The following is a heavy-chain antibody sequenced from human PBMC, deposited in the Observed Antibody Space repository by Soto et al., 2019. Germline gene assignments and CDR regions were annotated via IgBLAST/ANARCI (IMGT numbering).Heavy chain of an antibody. J-gene: IGHJ6*03. CDR2: ISSDGDNE. V-gene: IGHV3-30*18. CDR3: AKDGPYYGSGSYYNLYHDMDV. D-gene: IGHD3-10*01. Sequence: QEQLVESGGGVVQPGRSLRLSCAASGFTFSGYGMHWVRQAPGKGLEWVAMISSDGDNEYYADSVRGRFTISRDNSKNTLHLQMNSLRTEDTAVYYCAKDGPYYGSGSYYNLYHDMDVWGKGTTVTVSS. CDR1: GFTFSGYG.